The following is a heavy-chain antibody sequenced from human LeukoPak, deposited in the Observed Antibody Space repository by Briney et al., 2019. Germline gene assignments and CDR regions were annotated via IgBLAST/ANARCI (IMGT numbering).Heavy chain of an antibody. J-gene: IGHJ4*02. CDR2: ISGSGGST. D-gene: IGHD6-13*01. V-gene: IGHV3-23*01. CDR3: AKRRPPSSSWYDY. CDR1: GFTFSSYG. Sequence: PGRSLRLSCAASGFTFSSYGMHWVRQAPGKGLEWVSAISGSGGSTYYADSVKGRFTISRDNSKNTLYLQMNSLRAEDTAVYYCAKRRPPSSSWYDYWGQGTLVTVSS.